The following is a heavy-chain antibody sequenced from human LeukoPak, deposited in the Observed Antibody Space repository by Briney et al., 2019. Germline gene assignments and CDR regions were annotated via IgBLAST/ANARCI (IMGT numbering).Heavy chain of an antibody. Sequence: SVKVSCKASGGTFSSYAISWVRQAPGQGLEWMGGIIPIFGTAHYAQKFQGRVTITADESTSTAYMELSSLRSEDTAVYYCARAGIRLRWNFDYWGQGTLVTVSS. CDR1: GGTFSSYA. CDR3: ARAGIRLRWNFDY. V-gene: IGHV1-69*13. J-gene: IGHJ4*02. CDR2: IIPIFGTA. D-gene: IGHD2-2*01.